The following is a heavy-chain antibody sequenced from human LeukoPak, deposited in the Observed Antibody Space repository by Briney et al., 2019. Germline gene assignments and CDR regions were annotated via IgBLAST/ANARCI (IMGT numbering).Heavy chain of an antibody. CDR2: IYSSGST. V-gene: IGHV4-4*07. CDR1: GGSTNSYY. Sequence: PSETLSLTCSVSGGSTNSYYWSWIRQSAGKGLEWIGRIYSSGSTISNLSLNNRLTMSLDTSKNQFPLTLKSVTATDTAVYYCARVKASSTSWTFDQWGQGALVTVSS. D-gene: IGHD2-2*01. J-gene: IGHJ4*02. CDR3: ARVKASSTSWTFDQ.